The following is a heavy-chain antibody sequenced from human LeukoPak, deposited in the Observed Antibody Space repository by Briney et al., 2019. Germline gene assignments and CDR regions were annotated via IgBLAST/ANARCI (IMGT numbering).Heavy chain of an antibody. CDR2: INPNSGGT. Sequence: ASVKVSCKASGYTFTGYYMHWVRQAPGQGLEWMGWINPNSGGTNYAQKFQGRVTMTRDTSISTAYMELSRLRSDDTAVYYCARGLAGYSSSWNYYYYMDVWGKGTTVTVSS. CDR3: ARGLAGYSSSWNYYYYMDV. J-gene: IGHJ6*03. CDR1: GYTFTGYY. V-gene: IGHV1-2*02. D-gene: IGHD6-13*01.